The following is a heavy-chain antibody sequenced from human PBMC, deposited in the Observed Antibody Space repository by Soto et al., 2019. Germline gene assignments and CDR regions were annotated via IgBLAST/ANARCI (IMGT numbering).Heavy chain of an antibody. V-gene: IGHV4-31*03. D-gene: IGHD4-17*01. CDR1: GGSISSGGYY. J-gene: IGHJ4*02. CDR3: ARIGTYGDSSFFDY. Sequence: SETLSLTCTVSGGSISSGGYYWSWIRQHPGKGLEWIGYIYYSGSTYYNPSLKSRVTISVDTSKNQFSLKLSSVTAADTAVYYCARIGTYGDSSFFDYWGQGTLVTVSS. CDR2: IYYSGST.